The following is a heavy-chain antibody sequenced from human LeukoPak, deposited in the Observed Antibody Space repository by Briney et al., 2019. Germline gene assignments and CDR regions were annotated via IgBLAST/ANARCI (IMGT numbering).Heavy chain of an antibody. CDR3: AKSDRPYGFGWSPDYDYYSVDV. CDR2: IRYDGNNK. V-gene: IGHV3-30*02. J-gene: IGHJ6*03. D-gene: IGHD5-18*01. Sequence: GGSLRLSCAASGFTFNTYGIHWVRQAPGKGLEWVAFIRYDGNNKYYGDSVKGRFTVSRDNSRNTLYLQMNSLTAEDTAVYYCAKSDRPYGFGWSPDYDYYSVDVWGKGTTVTISS. CDR1: GFTFNTYG.